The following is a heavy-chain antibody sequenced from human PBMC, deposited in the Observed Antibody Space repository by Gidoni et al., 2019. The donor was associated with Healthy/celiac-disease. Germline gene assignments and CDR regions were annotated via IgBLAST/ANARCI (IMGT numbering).Heavy chain of an antibody. J-gene: IGHJ4*02. V-gene: IGHV3-23*01. D-gene: IGHD3-3*01. Sequence: EVQLLGSGGALVQPGGSLRLSCAALGFTFSSNAMCCVRQAPGKGLEWLSGISGSGYSTFYADSVKGRFTISRDNSKNTLYLKINSLRAEDTAVYYCAKWSGYGDYWGQGILVTVSS. CDR3: AKWSGYGDY. CDR1: GFTFSSNA. CDR2: ISGSGYST.